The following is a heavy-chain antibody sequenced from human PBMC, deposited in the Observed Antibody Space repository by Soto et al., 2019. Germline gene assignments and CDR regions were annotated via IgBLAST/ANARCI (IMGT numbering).Heavy chain of an antibody. D-gene: IGHD3-3*01. Sequence: SETLSLTCTVSGGSISSGGYYWSWIRQHPGKGLEWIGYIYYSGSTYYNPSLKSRVTISVDTSKNQFSLKLSSVTAADTAVYYCARDYDYYFDYWGQGTLVTVSS. V-gene: IGHV4-31*03. CDR2: IYYSGST. CDR3: ARDYDYYFDY. J-gene: IGHJ4*02. CDR1: GGSISSGGYY.